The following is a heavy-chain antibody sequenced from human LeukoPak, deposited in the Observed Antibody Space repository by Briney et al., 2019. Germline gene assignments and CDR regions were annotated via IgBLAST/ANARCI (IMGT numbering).Heavy chain of an antibody. Sequence: PGGSLRLSCAASGFTFSSYAMHWVRQAPGKGLEWVAVISYDGSNKYYADSVKGRFTISRDNSKNTLYLQMNSLRAEDTAVYYCARDPYSYGFYGMDVWGQGTTVTVSS. CDR3: ARDPYSYGFYGMDV. V-gene: IGHV3-30-3*01. D-gene: IGHD5-18*01. J-gene: IGHJ6*02. CDR2: ISYDGSNK. CDR1: GFTFSSYA.